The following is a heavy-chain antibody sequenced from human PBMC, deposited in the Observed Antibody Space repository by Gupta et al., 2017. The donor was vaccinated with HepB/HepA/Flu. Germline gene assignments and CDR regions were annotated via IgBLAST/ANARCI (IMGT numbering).Heavy chain of an antibody. V-gene: IGHV3-66*01. D-gene: IGHD1-1*01. CDR3: ARDGGTYYFDY. CDR1: GFTVSSNY. CDR2: IYGGGST. Sequence: EVQLVESGGGLVQPGGSLRLSCAPSGFTVSSNYMSWVRQAPGKGLEWVSVIYGGGSTYYADSVKGRFTISRDTSKNTLYLQMNSLRAEDTAVYYCARDGGTYYFDYWGQGTLVTVSS. J-gene: IGHJ4*02.